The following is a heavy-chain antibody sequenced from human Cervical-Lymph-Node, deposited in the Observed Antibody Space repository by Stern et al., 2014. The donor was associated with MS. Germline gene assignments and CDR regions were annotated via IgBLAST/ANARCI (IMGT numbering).Heavy chain of an antibody. Sequence: QLQLQESGSGLVRPSQTLSLTCTVSGGSVSSGGYTWGWLRQPPGKGLEWIGYIYEDASSYYNPSLKSRVTISIDRSKNQFSLRLSSMTAADTALYYCARVVRFLEWVPFDPWGQGILVTVSS. CDR1: GGSVSSGGYT. D-gene: IGHD3-3*01. CDR3: ARVVRFLEWVPFDP. CDR2: IYEDASS. J-gene: IGHJ5*02. V-gene: IGHV4-30-2*01.